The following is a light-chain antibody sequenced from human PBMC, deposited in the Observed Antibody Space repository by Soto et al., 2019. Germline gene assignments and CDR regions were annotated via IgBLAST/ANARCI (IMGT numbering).Light chain of an antibody. CDR3: QQYGSSPLYT. J-gene: IGKJ2*01. CDR1: QSVSSSY. V-gene: IGKV3-20*01. CDR2: GAS. Sequence: EIVLTQSPGTLSLSPGERATLSCRASQSVSSSYLAWYQQKPGQASRLLIYGASSRTTGIPDRLSGSGSGTDFTLTISRPEPEDFAVYYCQQYGSSPLYTFGQGTKLEIK.